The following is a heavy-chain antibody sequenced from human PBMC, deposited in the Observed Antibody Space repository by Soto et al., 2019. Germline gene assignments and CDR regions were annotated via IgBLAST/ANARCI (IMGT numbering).Heavy chain of an antibody. J-gene: IGHJ4*02. V-gene: IGHV4-31*11. CDR3: ARGRRPLAMFLDY. CDR1: GGSIPSGAYF. CDR2: ISYSGNT. D-gene: IGHD3-10*02. Sequence: SETLPLTCANTGGSIPSGAYFWTWIRQLPWKGLEWIGHISYSGNTDYHPSLKSRVTLSKDTSKNQFSLTLSAVTAADTAVYYCARGRRPLAMFLDYWGQGTLVTVSS.